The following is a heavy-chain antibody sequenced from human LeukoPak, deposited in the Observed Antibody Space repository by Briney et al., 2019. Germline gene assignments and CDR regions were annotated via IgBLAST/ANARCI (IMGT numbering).Heavy chain of an antibody. J-gene: IGHJ5*02. CDR1: GGSISSYY. CDR2: ISYSGST. D-gene: IGHD3-22*01. Sequence: SETLSLTCTVSGGSISSYYWSWIRQPPGKGLEWIACISYSGSTKYNPSLKSRVTISVDTSKNQLSLKLSSVTAADTAVYYSAREPGFDSSGYLNWFDPWGQGTLVTVSS. V-gene: IGHV4-59*01. CDR3: AREPGFDSSGYLNWFDP.